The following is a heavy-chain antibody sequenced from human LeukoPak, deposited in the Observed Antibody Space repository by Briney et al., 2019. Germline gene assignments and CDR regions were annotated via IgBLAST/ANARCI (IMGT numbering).Heavy chain of an antibody. J-gene: IGHJ6*03. D-gene: IGHD1-1*01. V-gene: IGHV4-34*01. CDR2: INHSGST. CDR1: GGSFSGYY. Sequence: SETLSLTCAVYGGSFSGYYWSWIRQPPGKGLEWFGEINHSGSTNYNPSLKSRVTISVDTSKNQFSLKLSSVTAADTAVYYCARGRYENYYYYMDVWGKGTTVTVSS. CDR3: ARGRYENYYYYMDV.